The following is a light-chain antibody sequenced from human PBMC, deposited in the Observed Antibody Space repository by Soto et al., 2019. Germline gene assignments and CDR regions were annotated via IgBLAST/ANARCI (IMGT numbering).Light chain of an antibody. CDR2: RNN. V-gene: IGLV1-47*01. Sequence: QSVLTQPPSVSGTPGQWVTISCSGSSSNIGNNYGYWYQQVPGTAPKLLISRNNERPSGVPDRFSGSKSGTSASLAISGLRSEDEADYYCAAWDDSLSGPVFGGGTKLTFL. CDR1: SSNIGNNY. CDR3: AAWDDSLSGPV. J-gene: IGLJ2*01.